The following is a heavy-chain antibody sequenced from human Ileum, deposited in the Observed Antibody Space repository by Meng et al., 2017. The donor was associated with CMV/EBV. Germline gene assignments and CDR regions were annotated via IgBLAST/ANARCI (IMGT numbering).Heavy chain of an antibody. CDR3: ARESELLRFDH. CDR2: IAYRSKCDY. Sequence: QIQLQQSSPGPVKPSQTLPLPCDISGDRVSSNNVAWNWIRPSPLRGLEWLGRIAYRSKCDYEYSVSVKSRITISPDTSKNQFSLQLRSVTPEDTAVYYCARESELLRFDHWGQGTLVTVSS. CDR1: GDRVSSNNVA. J-gene: IGHJ4*02. D-gene: IGHD6-6*01. V-gene: IGHV6-1*01.